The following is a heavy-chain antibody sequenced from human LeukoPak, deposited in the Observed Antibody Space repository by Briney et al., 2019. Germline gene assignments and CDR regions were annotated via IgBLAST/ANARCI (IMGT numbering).Heavy chain of an antibody. V-gene: IGHV3-30-3*01. CDR2: ISYDGSNK. CDR1: GFTFSSYA. Sequence: GRSLRLSCAASGFTFSSYAMHWVRQAPGKGLEWVAVISYDGSNKYYADSVKGRFTISRDNSKNTLYLQMNSLRAEDTAVYHCTRDASWGQGTLVTVSS. J-gene: IGHJ5*02. CDR3: TRDAS.